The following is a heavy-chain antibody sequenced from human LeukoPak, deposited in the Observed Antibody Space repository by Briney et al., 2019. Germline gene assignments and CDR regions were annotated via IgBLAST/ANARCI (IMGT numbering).Heavy chain of an antibody. J-gene: IGHJ5*02. CDR3: ARDRRARYCSGGSCHNWFDP. CDR1: GFTFSDYY. D-gene: IGHD2-15*01. CDR2: ISSSGSTI. Sequence: GGSLRLSCAASGFTFSDYYMSWIRQAPGKGLEWVSYISSSGSTIYYADSVKGRFTISRDNAKNSLYLQMNSLRAEDTAVYYCARDRRARYCSGGSCHNWFDPWGQGTLVTVSS. V-gene: IGHV3-11*04.